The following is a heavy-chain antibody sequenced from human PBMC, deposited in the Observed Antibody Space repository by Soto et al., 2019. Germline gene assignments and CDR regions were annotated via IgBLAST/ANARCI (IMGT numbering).Heavy chain of an antibody. CDR3: ASYIDPEGVLDY. Sequence: QVQLVQSGAEVKKPGSSVKVSCKSSGGTFSSYGITWVRQAPGQGLEWMGGIIPIFGTANYAQKYVDRVTFTADASTSTAYMELSSLRSEDTAMYYCASYIDPEGVLDYWGQGTLVTVSS. J-gene: IGHJ4*02. V-gene: IGHV1-69*12. CDR2: IIPIFGTA. CDR1: GGTFSSYG.